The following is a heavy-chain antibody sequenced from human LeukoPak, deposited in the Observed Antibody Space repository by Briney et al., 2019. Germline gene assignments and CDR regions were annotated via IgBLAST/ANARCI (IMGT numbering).Heavy chain of an antibody. J-gene: IGHJ4*02. CDR1: GLTFSSHW. CDR3: ARGSGWYEDY. Sequence: GGSLRLSCAASGLTFSSHWMHWVRQAPGKGLVWVSRINTDGSSTSYADSVKGRFTISRDNAKNTLYLQMNSLRADDTAVYYCARGSGWYEDYWGQGTLVTAST. D-gene: IGHD6-19*01. CDR2: INTDGSST. V-gene: IGHV3-74*01.